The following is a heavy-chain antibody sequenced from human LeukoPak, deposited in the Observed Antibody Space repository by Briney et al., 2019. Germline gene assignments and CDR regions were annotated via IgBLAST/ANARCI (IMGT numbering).Heavy chain of an antibody. V-gene: IGHV1-69*04. CDR2: IIPILGIA. Sequence: ASVKVSCKASGGTFSSYAISWVRQAPGQGLEWMGRIIPILGIANYAQKFQGRVTITADKSTSTAYMELSSLRSEDTAVYYCARTNGDYVLGYYYYGMDVWGHGTTVTVSS. J-gene: IGHJ6*02. CDR3: ARTNGDYVLGYYYYGMDV. D-gene: IGHD4-17*01. CDR1: GGTFSSYA.